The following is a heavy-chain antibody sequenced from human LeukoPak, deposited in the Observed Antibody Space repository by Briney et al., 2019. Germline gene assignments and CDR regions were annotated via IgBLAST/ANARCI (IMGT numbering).Heavy chain of an antibody. V-gene: IGHV3-49*02. CDR1: GFPLGHSP. J-gene: IGHJ4*02. Sequence: LRQSFTTPGFPLGHSPMTTVPWARGRGQERVSSFRSKNYGGTTEYAESVRGRFTISRDDSKSVDYLQMNSLKAEETVLYYCIGVFRVYCGGDCYLSDYWGLGTLVTVSS. CDR3: IGVFRVYCGGDCYLSDY. CDR2: FRSKNYGGTT. D-gene: IGHD2-21*02.